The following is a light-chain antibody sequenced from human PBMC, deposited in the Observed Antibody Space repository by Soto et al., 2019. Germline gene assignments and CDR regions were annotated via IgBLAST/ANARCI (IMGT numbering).Light chain of an antibody. CDR1: QSVSSY. CDR2: GAS. V-gene: IGKV3-20*01. J-gene: IGKJ5*01. Sequence: EIVLTQSPGTLSLSPGERATLSCRASQSVSSYLAWYQQRPGQAPRLLIYGASSRASGIPARFSGSGSGTDFTLTISKLEPEDFAVYYCQQYGALVTFGHGTRLEIK. CDR3: QQYGALVT.